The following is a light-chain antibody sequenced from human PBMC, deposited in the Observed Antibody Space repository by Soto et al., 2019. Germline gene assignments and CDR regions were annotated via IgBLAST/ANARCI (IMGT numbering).Light chain of an antibody. CDR3: QQYNRYWT. CDR1: QSISSW. J-gene: IGKJ1*01. CDR2: KAS. Sequence: EIRMTQSPSTLSASVGDRVTITCRAGQSISSWLAWYQQKPGKAPKLLIYKASSLESGVPSRFSGSGSGTEFTLTISSLQPDDFATYYCQQYNRYWTFGQGTKVDIK. V-gene: IGKV1-5*03.